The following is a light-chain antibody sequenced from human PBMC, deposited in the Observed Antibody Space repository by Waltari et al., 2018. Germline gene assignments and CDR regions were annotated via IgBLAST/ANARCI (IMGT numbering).Light chain of an antibody. J-gene: IGKJ4*01. Sequence: EIVLPQSTATLSLSQGERTTLSCRASQSVGNYLAWYRQKPGQAPRLLIFYASNRATGIPARFSGSGSGTDFTLTISSLDPEDFAVYYCQQRSNWSPALTFGGGTRVEIK. CDR3: QQRSNWSPALT. CDR1: QSVGNY. CDR2: YAS. V-gene: IGKV3-11*01.